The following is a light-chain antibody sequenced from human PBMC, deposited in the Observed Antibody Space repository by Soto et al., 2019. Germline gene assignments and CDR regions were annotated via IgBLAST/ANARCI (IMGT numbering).Light chain of an antibody. CDR1: GSDVGGFNF. CDR2: DVS. V-gene: IGLV2-14*03. J-gene: IGLJ1*01. CDR3: SSYTGTTTLGYV. Sequence: QSALTQPASVSGSPGQSITISCTGTGSDVGGFNFVYWYQQHPGKAPKLIIYDVSDRPSGVSNRFSGSKSGNTASLTISGLQTEDEAAYYCSSYTGTTTLGYVFGTGTKVTVL.